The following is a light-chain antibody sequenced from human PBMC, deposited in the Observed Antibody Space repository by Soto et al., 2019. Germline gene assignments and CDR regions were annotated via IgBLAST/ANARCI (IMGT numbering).Light chain of an antibody. CDR3: QQYNNWPLT. J-gene: IGKJ5*01. CDR1: QSVSSSY. V-gene: IGKV3-15*01. CDR2: GAS. Sequence: EIVLTQSPGTLSLSPGERATLSCRASQSVSSSYLAWHQQKPGQAPRLLIYGASSRATGIPVRFSGSGSGTEFTLTISSLQSEDFAVYYCQQYNNWPLTFGQGTRLEIK.